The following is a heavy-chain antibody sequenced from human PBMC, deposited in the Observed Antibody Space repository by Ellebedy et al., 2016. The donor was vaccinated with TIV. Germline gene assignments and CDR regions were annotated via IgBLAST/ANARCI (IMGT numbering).Heavy chain of an antibody. Sequence: SGPTLVKPTETLTLTCTVTGFPLRNAYMGVSWIRQPPGKALEWLAHLFSNAQKSNSTSLNNRLTLSKDTSRSQVVLMITNMDPVDTPTYYSDRMRENIEHDGSFDIWGQGTMVTVSS. V-gene: IGHV2-26*01. D-gene: IGHD2/OR15-2a*01. J-gene: IGHJ3*02. CDR3: DRMRENIEHDGSFDI. CDR1: GFPLRNAYMG. CDR2: LFSNAQK.